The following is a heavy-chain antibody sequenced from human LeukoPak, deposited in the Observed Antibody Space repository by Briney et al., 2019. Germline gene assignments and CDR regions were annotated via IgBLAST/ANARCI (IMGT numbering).Heavy chain of an antibody. V-gene: IGHV4-30-4*08. Sequence: SQTLSLTCTVSGGSISSGSYYWSWIRQPPGKGLEWIGYIYYSGSTYYNPSLKSRVTISVDTSKNQFSLKLSSVTAADTAVYYCAREGPYYYDSSGLDYWGQGTLVTVSS. CDR2: IYYSGST. CDR3: AREGPYYYDSSGLDY. J-gene: IGHJ4*02. CDR1: GGSISSGSYY. D-gene: IGHD3-22*01.